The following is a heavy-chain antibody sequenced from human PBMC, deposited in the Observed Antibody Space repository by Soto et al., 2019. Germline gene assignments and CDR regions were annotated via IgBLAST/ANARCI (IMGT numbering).Heavy chain of an antibody. Sequence: SETLSLTXTVSGGSISSGGYYWSWIRQHPGKGLEWIGYIYYSGSTYYNPSLKSRVTISVDTSKNQFSLKLSSVTAADTAVYYCARDLRGTTYYYDSSGLDYWGQGTLVTVSS. CDR1: GGSISSGGYY. CDR2: IYYSGST. D-gene: IGHD3-22*01. J-gene: IGHJ4*02. V-gene: IGHV4-31*02. CDR3: ARDLRGTTYYYDSSGLDY.